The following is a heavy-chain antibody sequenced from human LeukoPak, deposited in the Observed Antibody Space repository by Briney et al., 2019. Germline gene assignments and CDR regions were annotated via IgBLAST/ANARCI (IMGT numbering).Heavy chain of an antibody. CDR1: GYTFTSCG. Sequence: ASVKVSCKASGYTFTSCGISWVRQAPGQGLEWMGWISAYNGNTNYAQKFQGRVTMTRDTSISTAYMELSRLRSDDTAVYYCASGVVVAQWAFDIWGQGTMVTVSS. V-gene: IGHV1-18*01. J-gene: IGHJ3*02. CDR3: ASGVVVAQWAFDI. D-gene: IGHD2-15*01. CDR2: ISAYNGNT.